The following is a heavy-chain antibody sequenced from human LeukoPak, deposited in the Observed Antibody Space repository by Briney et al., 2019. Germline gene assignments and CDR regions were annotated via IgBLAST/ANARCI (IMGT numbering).Heavy chain of an antibody. J-gene: IGHJ5*02. D-gene: IGHD3-10*01. Sequence: ASVKVSCKASGYTFTSYDINWVRQATGQGLEWMGWMNPNSGNTGYAQKFQGRVTMTRNTSISTACMELSSLRSEDTAVYYCARGRLLWFGELLPNWFDPWGQGTLVTVSS. V-gene: IGHV1-8*01. CDR3: ARGRLLWFGELLPNWFDP. CDR1: GYTFTSYD. CDR2: MNPNSGNT.